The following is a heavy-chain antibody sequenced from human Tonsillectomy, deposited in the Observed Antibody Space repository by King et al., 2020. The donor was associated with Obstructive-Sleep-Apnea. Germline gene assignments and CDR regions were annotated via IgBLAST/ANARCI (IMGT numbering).Heavy chain of an antibody. V-gene: IGHV7-4-1*01. CDR1: GYTFSSNG. CDR2: INTKTGNP. J-gene: IGHJ4*02. CDR3: ARVQSGTNSFDY. Sequence: VQLVESGSELKKPGASLKVSCRASGYTFSSNGMSWVRQAPGQGLEWMGWINTKTGNPTYAQAFTGRIVFSLDTSVSTAYLQIRSLETEDTAVYFCARVQSGTNSFDYWGQGTLVTVSS. D-gene: IGHD1-26*01.